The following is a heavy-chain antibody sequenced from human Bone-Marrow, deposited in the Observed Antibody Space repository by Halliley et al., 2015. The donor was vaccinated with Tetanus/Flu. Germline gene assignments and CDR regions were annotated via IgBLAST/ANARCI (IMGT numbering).Heavy chain of an antibody. Sequence: PPGKGLEWIGSFFSRGDPPYPPSLKGRVPFPVDTSKNHFSMKRGSVTAADTAVYYCARPYGGGYWGQGILVTVSS. J-gene: IGHJ4*02. CDR3: ARPYGGGY. CDR2: FFSRGDP. D-gene: IGHD4-17*01. V-gene: IGHV4-39*01.